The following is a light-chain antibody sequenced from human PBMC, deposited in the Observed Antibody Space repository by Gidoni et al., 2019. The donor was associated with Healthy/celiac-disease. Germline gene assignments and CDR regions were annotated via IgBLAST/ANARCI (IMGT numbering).Light chain of an antibody. V-gene: IGKV1-33*01. CDR3: QQYDNPPVT. J-gene: IGKJ5*01. CDR2: DAS. CDR1: QDISNY. Sequence: DIQMTQSPSSLSAAVGDRVTITCQASQDISNYLNWYQQKPGKAPKLLIYDASNLETGVPSRFSGSGSGTDFTFTISSLQPDAIATYYCQQYDNPPVTFXXXTRLEIK.